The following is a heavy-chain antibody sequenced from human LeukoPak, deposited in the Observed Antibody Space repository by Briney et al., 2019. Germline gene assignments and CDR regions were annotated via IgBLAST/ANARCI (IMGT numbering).Heavy chain of an antibody. CDR3: AVGSGSYYLFDY. D-gene: IGHD3-10*01. CDR1: GYTITSYY. Sequence: ASVKVSCKASGYTITSYYMHWVRQAPGQGLEWMGIINPSGGSTSYAQKFQGRVTMTRDTSTSTVYMELSSLRSEDTAVYYCAVGSGSYYLFDYWGQGTLVTVSS. J-gene: IGHJ4*02. V-gene: IGHV1-46*01. CDR2: INPSGGST.